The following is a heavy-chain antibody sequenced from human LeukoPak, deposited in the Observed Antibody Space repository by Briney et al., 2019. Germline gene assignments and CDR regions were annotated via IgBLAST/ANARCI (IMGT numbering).Heavy chain of an antibody. CDR3: ATLPYDSSGYYWFDY. CDR2: ISSSRSTI. J-gene: IGHJ4*02. CDR1: GFTFSSYS. Sequence: GGSLRLSCAASGFTFSSYSMNWVRQAPGKGLEWVSYISSSRSTIYYADSVKGRFTISRDNAKNSLYLQMNSLRAEDTAVYCCATLPYDSSGYYWFDYWGQGTLVTVSS. D-gene: IGHD3-22*01. V-gene: IGHV3-48*01.